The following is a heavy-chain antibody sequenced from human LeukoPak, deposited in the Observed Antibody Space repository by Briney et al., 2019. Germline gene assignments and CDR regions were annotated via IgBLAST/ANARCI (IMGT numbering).Heavy chain of an antibody. D-gene: IGHD3-10*01. CDR2: ISSSGSTI. J-gene: IGHJ4*02. Sequence: GGSLRLSCAASGFTFSDYYMSWIRQAPGKGLEWVSYISSSGSTIYYADSVKGRFTISRDNAKNSLYLEMNSLRAEDTALYYCAKDKGLWFGENIGFWGQGTLVTVSS. V-gene: IGHV3-11*01. CDR3: AKDKGLWFGENIGF. CDR1: GFTFSDYY.